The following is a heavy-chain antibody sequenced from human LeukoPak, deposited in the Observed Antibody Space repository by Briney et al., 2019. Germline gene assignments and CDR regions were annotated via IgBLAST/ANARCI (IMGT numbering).Heavy chain of an antibody. CDR3: ARGIVGATGDGYYYYGMDV. D-gene: IGHD1-26*01. CDR2: IYYSGST. Sequence: PSETLSLTCTVSGGSISGYYWGWIRQPPGKGLEWIGYIYYSGSTNYNPSLKSRVTISVDTSKNQFSLKLSSVTAADTAVYYCARGIVGATGDGYYYYGMDVWGQGTTVTVSS. CDR1: GGSISGYY. V-gene: IGHV4-59*01. J-gene: IGHJ6*02.